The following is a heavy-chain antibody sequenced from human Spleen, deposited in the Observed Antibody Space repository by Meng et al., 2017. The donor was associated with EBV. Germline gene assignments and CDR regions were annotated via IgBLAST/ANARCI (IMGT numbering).Heavy chain of an antibody. CDR1: GFRLSVSQ. Sequence: GGGLVQGGGDMGLWWGGSGFRLSVSQVSWIRQAAGKGLGWVSYISIRSTTINYADSVKGRFTIARDNAKNSLYLQRNSVRVEDTAVYYCARGAAAAPDYWGQGTLVTVSS. CDR2: ISIRSTTI. CDR3: ARGAAAAPDY. D-gene: IGHD6-13*01. J-gene: IGHJ4*02. V-gene: IGHV3-11*01.